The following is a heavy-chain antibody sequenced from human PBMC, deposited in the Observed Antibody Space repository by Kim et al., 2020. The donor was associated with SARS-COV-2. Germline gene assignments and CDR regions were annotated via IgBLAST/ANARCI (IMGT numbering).Heavy chain of an antibody. CDR2: ISGGGANT. D-gene: IGHD3-22*01. CDR3: AKDARSITMEEVGPAN. J-gene: IGHJ4*02. CDR1: GFTFSSYA. Sequence: GGSLRLSCAASGFTFSSYAMSWVRQAPGEGLEWVSSISGGGANTYYADSVKGRFTISRDNSNNTLYLQMNSLRAEDTAVYYCAKDARSITMEEVGPANWGQGTLVTVSS. V-gene: IGHV3-23*01.